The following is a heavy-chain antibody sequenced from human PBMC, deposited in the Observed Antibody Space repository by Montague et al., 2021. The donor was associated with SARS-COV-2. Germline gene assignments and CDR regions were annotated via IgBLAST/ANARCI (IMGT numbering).Heavy chain of an antibody. CDR2: IYSSGST. Sequence: SETLSLTCTVSGGSISSYYWRWIRQPAGKGLEWIGRIYSSGSTNYNPSLKSRVTMSVDTSRNQFSLKLTSVTAADTAVYYCARGRRSLWFGELRSGKDWFDPWGQGTPVTVSS. CDR3: ARGRRSLWFGELRSGKDWFDP. J-gene: IGHJ5*01. V-gene: IGHV4-4*07. D-gene: IGHD3-10*01. CDR1: GGSISSYY.